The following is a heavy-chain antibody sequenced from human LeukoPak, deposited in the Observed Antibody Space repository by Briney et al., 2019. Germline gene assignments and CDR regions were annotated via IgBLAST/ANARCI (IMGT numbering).Heavy chain of an antibody. Sequence: GGSLRLSCAASGFTFSGYWMHWVRQAPGKGLVWVSRINTDGSSTSYADSVKGRFTISRDNAKNTLYLQMNSLRAEDTAVYYCARESLAMGDAFDMWGQGTMVTVSS. CDR1: GFTFSGYW. J-gene: IGHJ3*02. D-gene: IGHD3-16*01. CDR3: ARESLAMGDAFDM. V-gene: IGHV3-74*01. CDR2: INTDGSST.